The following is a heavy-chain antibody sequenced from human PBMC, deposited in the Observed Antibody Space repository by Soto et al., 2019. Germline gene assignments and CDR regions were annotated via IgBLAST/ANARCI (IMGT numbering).Heavy chain of an antibody. CDR1: GYNFATYG. J-gene: IGHJ4*02. CDR2: ITAYNDNT. Sequence: QVQLVQSPSEVKKPGASVKVSCKASGYNFATYGISWVRQAPGQGLEWLAWITAYNDNTNYAEKFHGRVTLTTETSTNTAYMELRSLRFADTAVYYCVRAPPVPAAVSGLDFWGQGTLVVVSS. V-gene: IGHV1-18*01. D-gene: IGHD2-2*01. CDR3: VRAPPVPAAVSGLDF.